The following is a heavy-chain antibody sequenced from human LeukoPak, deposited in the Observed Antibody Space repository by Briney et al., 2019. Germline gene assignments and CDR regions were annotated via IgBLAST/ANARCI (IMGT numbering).Heavy chain of an antibody. CDR1: GGSISSYY. D-gene: IGHD5-24*01. Sequence: SETLSLTCTVSGGSISSYYWSWIRQPPGKGLEWIGYIYYSGSTNYNPSLKSRVTISVDTPKNQFSLKLSSVTAADTAVYYCARHENGDGYNVYFDYWGQGTLVTVSS. J-gene: IGHJ4*02. CDR2: IYYSGST. CDR3: ARHENGDGYNVYFDY. V-gene: IGHV4-59*08.